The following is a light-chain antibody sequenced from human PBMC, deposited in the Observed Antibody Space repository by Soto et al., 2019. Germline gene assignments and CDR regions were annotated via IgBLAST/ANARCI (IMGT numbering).Light chain of an antibody. J-gene: IGLJ3*02. V-gene: IGLV2-14*01. CDR1: SSDIGGYNY. CDR3: SSYTSSNTLWV. CDR2: EVS. Sequence: QSVLTQPASVSGSPGQSITISCTGTSSDIGGYNYVSWYQQYPGKAPKLTIYEVSNRPSGVSNRFSGSKSGNTASLTISGLQAEDEADYYCSSYTSSNTLWVFGGGTQLTVL.